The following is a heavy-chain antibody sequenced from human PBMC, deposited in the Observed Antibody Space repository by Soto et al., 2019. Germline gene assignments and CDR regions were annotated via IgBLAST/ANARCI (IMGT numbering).Heavy chain of an antibody. V-gene: IGHV1-46*01. CDR1: GYTFTSYY. D-gene: IGHD3-22*01. J-gene: IGHJ6*02. CDR3: ARGFNSSGYYLYYYGMDV. CDR2: INPSGGST. Sequence: ASVKVSCKASGYTFTSYYMHWVRQAPGQGLGWMGIINPSGGSTSYAQKFQGRVTMTRDTSTSTVYMELSSLRSEDTAVYYCARGFNSSGYYLYYYGMDVWGQGTTVTVSS.